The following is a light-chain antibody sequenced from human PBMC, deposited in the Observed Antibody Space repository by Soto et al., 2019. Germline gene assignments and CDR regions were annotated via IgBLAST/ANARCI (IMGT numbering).Light chain of an antibody. Sequence: QPVLTQSSSASASLGSSVKLTCTLSSGHSSYIIAWHQQQPGKAPRYLMKLENSGSYIRGSGVPDRFSGSSSGADRHLTISNLQFKDEADSYCETWDSNTQVLGGGTKLTVL. CDR2: LENSGSY. CDR3: ETWDSNTQV. J-gene: IGLJ2*01. CDR1: SGHSSYI. V-gene: IGLV4-60*02.